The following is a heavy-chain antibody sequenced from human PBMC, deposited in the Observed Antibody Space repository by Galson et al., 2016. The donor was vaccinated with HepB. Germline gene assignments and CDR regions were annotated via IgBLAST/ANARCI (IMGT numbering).Heavy chain of an antibody. Sequence: LSLTCTVSGGSISSGGYYWTWIRQHPGKGLEWIGYIYYSGSTYYNPSLDSRVTMSVDTSRNQFSPKLSSVTAADTAVYHCARATGDSVSVDSWGQGTLVTVSS. CDR1: GGSISSGGYY. CDR2: IYYSGST. V-gene: IGHV4-31*03. J-gene: IGHJ4*02. D-gene: IGHD2-21*01. CDR3: ARATGDSVSVDS.